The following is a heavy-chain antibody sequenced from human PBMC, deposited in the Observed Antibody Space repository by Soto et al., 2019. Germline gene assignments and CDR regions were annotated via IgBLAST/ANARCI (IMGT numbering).Heavy chain of an antibody. Sequence: GGSLRLSCAASGFTFTNYAMTWARQAPGKGLEWVSSLLRSGSTTYYADSVKGRFTISSDIPANSLYLQMDSLRAEDTAVYYCAKDDVSGDGIWLLDSWGQGTVVTVSS. CDR1: GFTFTNYA. D-gene: IGHD4-17*01. V-gene: IGHV3-23*01. J-gene: IGHJ4*02. CDR2: LLRSGSTT. CDR3: AKDDVSGDGIWLLDS.